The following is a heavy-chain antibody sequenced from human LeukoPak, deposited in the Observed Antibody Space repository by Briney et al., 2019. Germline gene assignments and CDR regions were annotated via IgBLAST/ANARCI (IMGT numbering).Heavy chain of an antibody. D-gene: IGHD2-15*01. V-gene: IGHV3-64*01. CDR3: ASGGRAFDY. CDR2: ISNNGCST. CDR1: GFIFSTYA. J-gene: IGHJ4*02. Sequence: GGSLRLSCAASGFIFSTYAMHWVRQAPGKGLEYVSAISNNGCSTYYANSVKGRFTISRDDSKNTVYLQMDSLRADDMAVYYCASGGRAFDYWGLGTLVTVSS.